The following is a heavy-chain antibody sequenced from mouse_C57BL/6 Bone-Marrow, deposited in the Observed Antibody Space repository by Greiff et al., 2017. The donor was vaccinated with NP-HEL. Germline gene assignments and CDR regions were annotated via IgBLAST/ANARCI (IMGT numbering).Heavy chain of an antibody. V-gene: IGHV7-1*01. CDR3: ARDGGRYFDV. CDR1: GFTFSDFY. CDR2: SRNKANDYTT. D-gene: IGHD3-3*01. J-gene: IGHJ1*03. Sequence: EVNVVESGGGLVQSGRSLRLSCATSGFTFSDFYMAWVRQAPGKGLEWIAASRNKANDYTTAYSASVRGRFIVSRDTSQSILYLQMNALRAEDTAIYYCARDGGRYFDVGGTGTTVTVSS.